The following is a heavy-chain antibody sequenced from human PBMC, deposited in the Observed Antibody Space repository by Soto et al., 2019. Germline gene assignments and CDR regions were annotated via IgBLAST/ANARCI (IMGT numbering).Heavy chain of an antibody. CDR1: GGSVSTYY. V-gene: IGHV4-34*01. CDR2: SHHSGST. D-gene: IGHD3-16*01. CDR3: AHRLGSF. J-gene: IGHJ4*02. Sequence: VQLQQWGTGLLKPSETLSLTCAVYGGSVSTYYWAWIRQPPGKGLEWIGESHHSGSTTSSPSLMSRVSISIDTSRNQFSLKLRAVTAADTGFYYCAHRLGSFWGQGTLVTVSS.